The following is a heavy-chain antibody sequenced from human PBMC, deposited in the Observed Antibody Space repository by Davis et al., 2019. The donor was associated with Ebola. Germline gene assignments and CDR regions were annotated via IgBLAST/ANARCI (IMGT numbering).Heavy chain of an antibody. J-gene: IGHJ4*02. CDR3: ARLGGLAPAAIEVDY. CDR2: ISSSSSYI. CDR1: GFTFSSYS. V-gene: IGHV3-21*01. Sequence: PGGSLRLSCAASGFTFSSYSMNWVRQAPGKGLEWVSSISSSSSYIYYADSVKGRFTISRDNAKNSLYLQMNSLRAEDTAVYYCARLGGLAPAAIEVDYWGQGTLVTVSS. D-gene: IGHD2-2*02.